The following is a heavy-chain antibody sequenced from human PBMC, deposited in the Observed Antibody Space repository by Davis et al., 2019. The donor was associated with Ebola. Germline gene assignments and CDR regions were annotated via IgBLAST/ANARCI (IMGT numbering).Heavy chain of an antibody. CDR2: INHSGST. CDR3: ARGLGRDGYNSED. Sequence: PSETLSLTCTVSGGSISSGGYYWSWIRQPPGKGLEWIGEINHSGSTNYNPSLKSRVTISVDTSKNQFSLKLSSVTAADTAVYYCARGLGRDGYNSEDWGQGTLVTVSS. V-gene: IGHV4-39*07. D-gene: IGHD5-24*01. CDR1: GGSISSGGYY. J-gene: IGHJ4*02.